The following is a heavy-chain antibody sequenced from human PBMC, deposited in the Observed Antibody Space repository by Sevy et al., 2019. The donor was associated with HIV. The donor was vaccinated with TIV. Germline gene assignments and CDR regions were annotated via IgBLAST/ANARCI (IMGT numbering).Heavy chain of an antibody. CDR2: IRYDGSNK. CDR1: RFSFNGYG. Sequence: GGSLRLSCAASRFSFNGYGMHWVRQAPGKGLEWVAFIRYDGSNKYYADSVKGRFTISRDNSKNTLHLQMNSLRAEDTAVYYCARVAGSGTYYSGDFDYWGQGTLVTVSS. V-gene: IGHV3-30*02. CDR3: ARVAGSGTYYSGDFDY. J-gene: IGHJ4*02. D-gene: IGHD3-10*01.